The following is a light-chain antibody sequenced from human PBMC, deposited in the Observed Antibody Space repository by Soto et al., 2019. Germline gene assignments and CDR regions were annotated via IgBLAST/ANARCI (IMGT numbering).Light chain of an antibody. CDR2: DVN. Sequence: QSALTQPASVSGSPGQSITISCTGTSSDVGGYKYVSWYQQHPGKAPRLIIYDVNDRPSGASTRFSGSKSGNTASLTISGLQAEDEADYYCNSYTSSNTYVFGTGTKVTVL. J-gene: IGLJ1*01. V-gene: IGLV2-14*01. CDR3: NSYTSSNTYV. CDR1: SSDVGGYKY.